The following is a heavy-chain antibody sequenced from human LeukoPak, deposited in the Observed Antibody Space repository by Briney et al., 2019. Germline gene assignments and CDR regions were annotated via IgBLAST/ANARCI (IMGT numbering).Heavy chain of an antibody. CDR1: GGTFSSYA. Sequence: SVKVSCKASGGTFSSYAISWVRQAPGQGLEWMGGIIPIFGTANYAQKFQGRVTITTDESTSTAYMELSSLRSEDTAVYYCARGGNIPLGWFDPWGQGTLVTASS. V-gene: IGHV1-69*05. J-gene: IGHJ5*02. CDR3: ARGGNIPLGWFDP. CDR2: IIPIFGTA. D-gene: IGHD2/OR15-2a*01.